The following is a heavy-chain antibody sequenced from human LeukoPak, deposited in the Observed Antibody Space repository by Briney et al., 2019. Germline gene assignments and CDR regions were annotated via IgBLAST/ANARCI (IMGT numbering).Heavy chain of an antibody. J-gene: IGHJ6*02. D-gene: IGHD2-8*02. CDR3: VRDARYCPDV. CDR1: GFTFSSYW. V-gene: IGHV3-74*01. CDR2: LISDGSSA. Sequence: GGSLRLSCAASGFTFSSYWMHWVRQAPGKGLVWVSRLISDGSSASYADSVKGRFTISRDNTKNTLYLQMNSLRAEDTAVYYCVRDARYCPDVWGQGTTVTVSS.